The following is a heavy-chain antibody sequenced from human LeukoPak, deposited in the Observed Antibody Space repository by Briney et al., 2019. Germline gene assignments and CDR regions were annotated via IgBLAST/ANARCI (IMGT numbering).Heavy chain of an antibody. D-gene: IGHD3-10*01. J-gene: IGHJ1*01. Sequence: GGSLRLSCAASGFTFSSYAMSWVRQAPGKGLEWVSAISGSGGSTYYADSVKGRFTISRDNSKNTLYLQMNSLRVEDTAVYYCAGEEDLRELRGGREFFQYWGQGTLVTVSS. CDR3: AGEEDLRELRGGREFFQY. V-gene: IGHV3-23*01. CDR1: GFTFSSYA. CDR2: ISGSGGST.